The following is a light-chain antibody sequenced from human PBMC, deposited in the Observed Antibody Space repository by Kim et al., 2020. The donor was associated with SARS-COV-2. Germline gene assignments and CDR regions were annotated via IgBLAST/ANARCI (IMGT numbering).Light chain of an antibody. CDR1: SSNLGCNT. V-gene: IGLV1-44*01. CDR3: AAWDDRLNGYV. J-gene: IGLJ1*01. Sequence: RVPIYCSGSSSNLGCNTENGYRQLPGTAPKPLVYSDKQQPSGVPDRFSGSNAGTSAALAISGLQSEDEADYYCAAWDDRLNGYVFGTGTKVTVL. CDR2: SDK.